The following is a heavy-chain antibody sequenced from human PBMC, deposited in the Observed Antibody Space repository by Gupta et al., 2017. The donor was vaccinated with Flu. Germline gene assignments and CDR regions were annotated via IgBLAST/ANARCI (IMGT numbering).Heavy chain of an antibody. Sequence: QVTLRASGPALVNPTQTLTLTCTFSGFSLRARALCLSWIRQPRGKGLEWIALIDWDEYKYDNPSLKSRLTISKDTSIDQVVLTMTNMDPVDTATYYCARIRDRSGYAGGEDWFDTWGQGTLVTVSS. V-gene: IGHV2-70*01. D-gene: IGHD3-22*01. J-gene: IGHJ5*02. CDR1: GFSLRARALC. CDR2: IDWDEYK. CDR3: ARIRDRSGYAGGEDWFDT.